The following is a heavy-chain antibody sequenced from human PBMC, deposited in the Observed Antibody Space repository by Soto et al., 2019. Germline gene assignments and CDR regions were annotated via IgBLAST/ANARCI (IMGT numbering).Heavy chain of an antibody. CDR1: GYIFINYG. J-gene: IGHJ5*02. Sequence: ASVKVSCKASGYIFINYGITWVRQAPGQGLEWMGWISGYNGNTKYADKLQGRVSMTTDTSTTTAYMELRSLRSDDTAVYYCARDEVPAANWLDRWGQGTLVTVSA. V-gene: IGHV1-18*01. CDR3: ARDEVPAANWLDR. D-gene: IGHD2-2*01. CDR2: ISGYNGNT.